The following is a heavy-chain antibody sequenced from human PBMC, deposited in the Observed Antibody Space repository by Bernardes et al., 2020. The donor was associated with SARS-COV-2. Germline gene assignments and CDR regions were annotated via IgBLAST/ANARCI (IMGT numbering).Heavy chain of an antibody. D-gene: IGHD6-13*01. CDR3: ARFEAAAGHGFDI. J-gene: IGHJ3*02. V-gene: IGHV4-34*01. CDR1: GGSFSGSY. CDR2: INHSGST. Sequence: SETLSLTCAVYGGSFSGSYWSWIRQPPGQGLEWIGEINHSGSTNYNPSLKSRVTISVDTSKNQFSLNLDSVIAADTAVYYCARFEAAAGHGFDIWGQGTMVTVSS.